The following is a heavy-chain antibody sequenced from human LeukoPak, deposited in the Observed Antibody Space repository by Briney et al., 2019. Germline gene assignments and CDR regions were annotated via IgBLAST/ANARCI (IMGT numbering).Heavy chain of an antibody. CDR1: GFTFDDYA. CDR3: AKDTGSWTYYFDY. D-gene: IGHD6-13*01. J-gene: IGHJ4*02. V-gene: IGHV3-9*01. Sequence: PGGSLRLSCAASGFTFDDYAMHWVRHAPGKGLEWVSGISWNSGSIGYADSVKGRFTISRDNAKNSLYLQMNSLRAEDTALYYCAKDTGSWTYYFDYWGQGTLVTVSS. CDR2: ISWNSGSI.